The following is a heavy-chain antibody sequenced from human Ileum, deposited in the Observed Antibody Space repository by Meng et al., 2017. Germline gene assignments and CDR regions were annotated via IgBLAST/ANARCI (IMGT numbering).Heavy chain of an antibody. V-gene: IGHV4-59*01. CDR1: GGSISSYY. CDR2: IYYNGST. CDR3: AREDYDFWSGYSSGYFDY. D-gene: IGHD3-3*01. J-gene: IGHJ4*02. Sequence: SETLSLTCTVSGGSISSYYWSWIRQPPGKGLEWIGYIYYNGSTNYNPSLKSRVTISVDTSKNQFSLKLSSVTAADTAVYYCAREDYDFWSGYSSGYFDYWGQGTLVTVSS.